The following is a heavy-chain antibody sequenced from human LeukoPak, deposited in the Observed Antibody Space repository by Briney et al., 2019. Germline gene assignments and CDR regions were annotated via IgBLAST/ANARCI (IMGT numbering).Heavy chain of an antibody. Sequence: GGSLRLSCAASGFTFRDYAMSWVRQAPGKGLEWVGFIRSKTYGGAADYGASVRGRFTIYRGDSKSIAYLQMNSLEIEDTAVYYCTRIGIAIIGRDLVDYWGQGTLVTVSS. V-gene: IGHV3-49*04. D-gene: IGHD2-21*01. CDR2: IRSKTYGGAA. CDR1: GFTFRDYA. CDR3: TRIGIAIIGRDLVDY. J-gene: IGHJ4*02.